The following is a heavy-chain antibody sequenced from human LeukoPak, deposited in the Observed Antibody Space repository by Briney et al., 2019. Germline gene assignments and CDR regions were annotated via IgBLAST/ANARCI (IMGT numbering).Heavy chain of an antibody. Sequence: SETLSLTCTVSGGSISNYYWSWLRQPPGKGLEWIGYIYYSGSTNYNPSLKSRVTISIDTSKNQFSLKLSSVTAADTAVYYCARRLPPPWCFDLWGRGTLVTVSS. CDR1: GGSISNYY. CDR2: IYYSGST. CDR3: ARRLPPPWCFDL. J-gene: IGHJ2*01. V-gene: IGHV4-59*01.